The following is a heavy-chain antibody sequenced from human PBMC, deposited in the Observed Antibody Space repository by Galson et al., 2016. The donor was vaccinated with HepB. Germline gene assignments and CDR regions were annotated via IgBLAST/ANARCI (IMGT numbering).Heavy chain of an antibody. D-gene: IGHD3-10*01. Sequence: SETLSLTCTVSGGSVDNYYWSWIRQPPGRELQYIGRIFSTGSTEYNPSLKGRVTISVDTSKTQFTLKLTSMPAADTAVYYCARLPKTGAYFDPWGQGTLVTVSS. V-gene: IGHV4-59*02. J-gene: IGHJ5*02. CDR3: ARLPKTGAYFDP. CDR2: IFSTGST. CDR1: GGSVDNYY.